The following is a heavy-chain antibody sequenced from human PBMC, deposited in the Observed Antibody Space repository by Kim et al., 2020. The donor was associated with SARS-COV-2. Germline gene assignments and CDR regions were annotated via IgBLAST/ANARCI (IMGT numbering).Heavy chain of an antibody. CDR2: ISGSGGGT. V-gene: IGHV3-23*01. D-gene: IGHD2-21*01. CDR1: GFTFSSYP. CDR3: AKSGRLGDNLNFFDP. Sequence: GGSLRLSCVASGFTFSSYPMAWVRQTPGKGLVWVSSISGSGGGTYYADSVKGRFTISRDNSKNTLYLQMSTLRVEDTALYYCAKSGRLGDNLNFFDPWGQGTLGTVSS. J-gene: IGHJ5*02.